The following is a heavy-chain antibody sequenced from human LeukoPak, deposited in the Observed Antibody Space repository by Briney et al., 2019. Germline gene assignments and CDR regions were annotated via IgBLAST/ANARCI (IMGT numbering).Heavy chain of an antibody. D-gene: IGHD2-2*01. J-gene: IGHJ6*02. V-gene: IGHV1-2*02. CDR3: ARDGAIVVVPAAKSYYYYGMDV. CDR2: INPNSGGT. Sequence: GASVKVSCKASGYTFTGYYMHWVRQAPGQGLEWMGWINPNSGGTNYAQKFQGRVTMTRGTSISTAYMELSRLRSDDTAVYYCARDGAIVVVPAAKSYYYYGMDVWGQGTTVTVSS. CDR1: GYTFTGYY.